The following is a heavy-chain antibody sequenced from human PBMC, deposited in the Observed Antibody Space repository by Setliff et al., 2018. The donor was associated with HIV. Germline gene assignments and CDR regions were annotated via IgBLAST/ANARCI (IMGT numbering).Heavy chain of an antibody. CDR1: GGSISSSSYY. CDR2: IYYSGST. CDR3: ASSPAWRSDFGLHTFDY. D-gene: IGHD2-2*01. J-gene: IGHJ4*02. Sequence: PSETLSLTCTVSGGSISSSSYYWGWIRQPPGKGLEWIGSIYYSGSTYYNPSLKSRVTISVDTSKNQFSLKLSSVTAADTAVYYCASSPAWRSDFGLHTFDYWGQGTLVTVSS. V-gene: IGHV4-39*01.